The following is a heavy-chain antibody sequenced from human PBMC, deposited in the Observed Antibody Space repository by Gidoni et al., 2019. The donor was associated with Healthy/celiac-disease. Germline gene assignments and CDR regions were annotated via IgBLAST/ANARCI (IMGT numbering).Heavy chain of an antibody. V-gene: IGHV1-69*01. CDR2: IIPIFGTA. Sequence: QVQLVQSGAEVKKPGSSVKVSCKASGGTFSSYAISWVRQAPGQGLEWMGGIIPIFGTANYAQKFQGRVTITADESTSTAYMELSSLRSEDTAVYYCARGPIAAAGNEIIQRYFDLWGRGTLVTVSS. CDR3: ARGPIAAAGNEIIQRYFDL. D-gene: IGHD6-13*01. J-gene: IGHJ2*01. CDR1: GGTFSSYA.